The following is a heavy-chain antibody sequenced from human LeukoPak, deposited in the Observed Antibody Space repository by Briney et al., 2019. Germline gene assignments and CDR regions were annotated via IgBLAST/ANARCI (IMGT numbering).Heavy chain of an antibody. D-gene: IGHD3-10*01. CDR3: ARVGGVLWFGELDWFDP. V-gene: IGHV3-11*06. CDR1: AFTFTDYY. Sequence: GRSMRLSCAPSAFTFTDYYMSWIRQAPGKGREWVSYFSSSISYTTYADSVKGRFTISRDNAKNSLYLQMNSLRAEDTAVYYWARVGGVLWFGELDWFDPWGQGTLVTVSS. CDR2: FSSSISYT. J-gene: IGHJ5*02.